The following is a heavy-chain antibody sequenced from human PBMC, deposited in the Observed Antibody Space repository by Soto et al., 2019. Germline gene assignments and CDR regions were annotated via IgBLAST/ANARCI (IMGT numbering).Heavy chain of an antibody. CDR2: FNSDGSST. CDR3: TRGGWSYSSSSPVGDY. Sequence: EVQLVESGGGLVQPGGSLRLSCAASGLPFSSYGLHGVPQAPGKGLVWVSRFNSDGSSTSSADSVKGRFTISRDNAKNTLDLQMNSLRAEDTAVYYCTRGGWSYSSSSPVGDYWGQGTLVTVSS. D-gene: IGHD6-6*01. V-gene: IGHV3-74*01. J-gene: IGHJ4*02. CDR1: GLPFSSYG.